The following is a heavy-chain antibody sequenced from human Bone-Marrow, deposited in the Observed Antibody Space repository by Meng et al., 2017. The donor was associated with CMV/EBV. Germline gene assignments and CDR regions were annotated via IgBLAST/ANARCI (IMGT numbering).Heavy chain of an antibody. CDR3: ARDRRGYGDNWFDP. Sequence: ASGYTFTGYYMHWVRLAPGQGLEWMGWINPNSGGTNYAQKFQGRVTMTRDTSISTAYMELSRLRSDDTAVYYCARDRRGYGDNWFDPWGQGTLVTVSS. CDR1: GYTFTGYY. V-gene: IGHV1-2*02. CDR2: INPNSGGT. D-gene: IGHD5-12*01. J-gene: IGHJ5*02.